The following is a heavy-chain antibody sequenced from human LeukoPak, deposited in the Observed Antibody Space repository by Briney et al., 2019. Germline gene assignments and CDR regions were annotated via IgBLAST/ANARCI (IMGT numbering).Heavy chain of an antibody. Sequence: PSETLSLTCAVYGGSFSGYYWSWIRQPPGKGLEWTGEINHSGSTNYNPSLKSRVTISVDTSKNQFSLKLSSVTAADTAVYYCARASRWELLGNWFDPWGQGTLVIVSS. CDR1: GGSFSGYY. V-gene: IGHV4-34*01. J-gene: IGHJ5*02. CDR2: INHSGST. D-gene: IGHD1-26*01. CDR3: ARASRWELLGNWFDP.